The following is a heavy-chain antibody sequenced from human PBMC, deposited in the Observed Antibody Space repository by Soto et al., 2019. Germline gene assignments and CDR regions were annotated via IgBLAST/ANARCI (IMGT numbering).Heavy chain of an antibody. CDR1: GFTVSSNY. CDR3: ARGQNDYIWWSYRPRYMDV. D-gene: IGHD3-16*02. J-gene: IGHJ6*03. V-gene: IGHV3-53*04. Sequence: GGSLRLSCAASGFTVSSNYMSWVRQAPGKGLEWVSVIYSGGSTYYADSVKGRFTISRHNSKNTLYLQMNSLRAEDTAVYYCARGQNDYIWWSYRPRYMDVWGKGTTVTVSS. CDR2: IYSGGST.